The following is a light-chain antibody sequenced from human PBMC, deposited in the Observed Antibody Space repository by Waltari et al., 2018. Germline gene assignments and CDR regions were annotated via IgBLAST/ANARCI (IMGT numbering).Light chain of an antibody. V-gene: IGKV1-39*01. CDR3: QQSYITPYT. CDR1: QSITSH. CDR2: TAS. J-gene: IGKJ2*01. Sequence: TCRASQSITSHLSWFQQQPGRSPKLLIHTASSLESGVPSRFSGSGSGTQFTLTISSLQPEDFATYFCQQSYITPYTFGQGTKLEI.